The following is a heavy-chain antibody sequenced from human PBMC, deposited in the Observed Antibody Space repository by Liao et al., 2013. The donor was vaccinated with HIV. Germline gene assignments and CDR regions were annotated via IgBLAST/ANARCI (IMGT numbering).Heavy chain of an antibody. J-gene: IGHJ4*02. CDR2: IYYSGST. Sequence: QVQLQQWGAGLLKPSETLSLTCAVYGGSFSGYYWSWIRQPPGKGLEWIGYIYYSGSTYYNPSLKSRVTISVDTSKNQFSLKLSSVTAADTAVYYCATTTFTVTILFFDYWAREPWSPSPQ. V-gene: IGHV4-34*01. D-gene: IGHD4-17*01. CDR1: GGSFSGYY. CDR3: ATTTFTVTILFFDY.